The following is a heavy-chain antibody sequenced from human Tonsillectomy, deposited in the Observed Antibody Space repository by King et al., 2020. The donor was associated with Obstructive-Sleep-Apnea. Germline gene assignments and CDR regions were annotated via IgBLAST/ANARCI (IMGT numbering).Heavy chain of an antibody. CDR3: ARRTGYSSGWGFDY. D-gene: IGHD6-19*01. Sequence: VQLVESGAEVKKPGASVKVSCKASGYTFTSYGISWVRQAPGQGLEWMGWIGAYDGNTNYSQKFQGRVTMTTDTSTSTAYMELRSLRSDDTAVYYCARRTGYSSGWGFDYWGQGTLVTVSS. CDR2: IGAYDGNT. CDR1: GYTFTSYG. V-gene: IGHV1-18*04. J-gene: IGHJ4*02.